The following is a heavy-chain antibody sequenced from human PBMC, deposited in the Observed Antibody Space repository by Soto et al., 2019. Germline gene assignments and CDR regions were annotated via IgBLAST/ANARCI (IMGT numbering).Heavy chain of an antibody. V-gene: IGHV4-34*01. CDR1: GGSFSGYY. D-gene: IGHD4-17*01. Sequence: TSETLSLTCAVYGGSFSGYYWSWICQPPGKGLEWIGEINHSGSTNYNPSLKSRVTISVDTSKNQFSLKLSSVTAADTAVYYCARAGLYGDYVPSYYYYMDVWGKGTTVTVSS. CDR2: INHSGST. CDR3: ARAGLYGDYVPSYYYYMDV. J-gene: IGHJ6*03.